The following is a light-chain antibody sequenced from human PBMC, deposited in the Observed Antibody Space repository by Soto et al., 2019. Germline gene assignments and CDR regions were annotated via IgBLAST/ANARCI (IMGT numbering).Light chain of an antibody. CDR1: SGHSSYI. CDR2: LEGSGSY. V-gene: IGLV4-60*02. CDR3: EIWDSDTHTV. Sequence: QLVLTQSSSASASLGSSVKLTCTLSSGHSSYIIAWHQQQPGKAPRYLMKLEGSGSYNKGSGVPDRFSGSSSGADRYLTISNFQFEDEADYYCEIWDSDTHTVFGGGTKLTVL. J-gene: IGLJ3*02.